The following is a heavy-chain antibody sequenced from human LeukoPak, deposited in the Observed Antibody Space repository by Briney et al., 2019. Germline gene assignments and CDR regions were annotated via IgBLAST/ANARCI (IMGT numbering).Heavy chain of an antibody. J-gene: IGHJ4*02. CDR1: GYTFTSYD. V-gene: IGHV1-8*01. D-gene: IGHD5-24*01. Sequence: ASVKVSCKASGYTFTSYDINWVRQATGQGLEWMGWMNPNSGNTGYAQKFQGRVTMTRNTSISTAYMELRSLRSDDTAVYYCARDQWLQSRDFDYWGQGTLVTVSS. CDR2: MNPNSGNT. CDR3: ARDQWLQSRDFDY.